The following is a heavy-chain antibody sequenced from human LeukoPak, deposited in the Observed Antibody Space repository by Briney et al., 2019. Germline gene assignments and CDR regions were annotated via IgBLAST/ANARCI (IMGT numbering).Heavy chain of an antibody. CDR1: GFTFSSYG. CDR3: ARGTWDDILTGYVDY. D-gene: IGHD3-9*01. CDR2: ISYDGSKK. Sequence: GGSLRLSCAASGFTFSSYGMHWVRQAPGKGLEWVAVISYDGSKKYYADSVKGRFTISRDNSKNTLYVQMNSLRAEDTAVYYCARGTWDDILTGYVDYWGQGTLVTVSS. J-gene: IGHJ4*02. V-gene: IGHV3-30*19.